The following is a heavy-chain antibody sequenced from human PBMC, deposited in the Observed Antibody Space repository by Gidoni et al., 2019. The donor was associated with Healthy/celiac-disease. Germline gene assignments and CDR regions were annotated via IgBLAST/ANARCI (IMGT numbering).Heavy chain of an antibody. CDR1: GFTFSSSW. V-gene: IGHV3-7*01. CDR3: ARDLIVVVTEGYGMDV. Sequence: EVQLVESGGGLVQPGGSSRLSCADSGFTFSSSWMSWVRQAPGKGLEWVANIKQEGSEKYYVDSVKGRFTISRDNAKNSLYLQMNSLRAEDTAVYYCARDLIVVVTEGYGMDVWGQGTTVTVSS. D-gene: IGHD2-21*02. J-gene: IGHJ6*02. CDR2: IKQEGSEK.